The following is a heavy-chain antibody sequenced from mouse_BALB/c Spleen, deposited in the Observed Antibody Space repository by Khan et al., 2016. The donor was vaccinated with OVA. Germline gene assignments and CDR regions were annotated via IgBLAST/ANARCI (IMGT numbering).Heavy chain of an antibody. V-gene: IGHV2-9*02. Sequence: QVQLQQSGPGLAAPSQSLSITCTVSGFSLTSYGVHWVRQPPGQGLEWLGVIWAGGSTNYNTALMSRLSISKDNSKSKGFLKMNSLQTDDTAMYYCARREDIWGQGTTLTVSS. CDR3: ARREDI. CDR2: IWAGGST. D-gene: IGHD1-3*01. J-gene: IGHJ2*01. CDR1: GFSLTSYG.